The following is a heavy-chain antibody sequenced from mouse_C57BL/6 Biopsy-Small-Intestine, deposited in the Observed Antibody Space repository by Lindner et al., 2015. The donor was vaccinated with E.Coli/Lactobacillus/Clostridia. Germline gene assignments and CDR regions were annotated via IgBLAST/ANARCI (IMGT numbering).Heavy chain of an antibody. D-gene: IGHD1-1*01. J-gene: IGHJ2*01. CDR3: ARVDYGSSYDY. CDR1: GFTFSDYG. CDR2: ISSGSSTI. V-gene: IGHV5-17*01. Sequence: VQLQESGGGLVKPGGSLKLSCAASGFTFSDYGMHWVRQAPEKGLEWVAYISSGSSTIYYADTVKGRFTISRYNAKNTLFLQMTSLRSEDTATYYCARVDYGSSYDYWGQGTALTVSS.